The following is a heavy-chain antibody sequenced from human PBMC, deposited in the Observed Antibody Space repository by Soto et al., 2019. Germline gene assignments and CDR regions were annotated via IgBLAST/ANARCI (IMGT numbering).Heavy chain of an antibody. J-gene: IGHJ5*02. CDR2: VDSSSRT. CDR3: AKWLRSGYYFCDH. D-gene: IGHD1-26*01. CDR1: GFTFSSYA. Sequence: HPGGSLRLSCVASGFTFSSYAMSWVRQAPGKGPEWVSLVDSSSRTYYTDSVKGRFTVSRDNSENTVYLQMDSLRVEDMAVYYCAKWLRSGYYFCDHWGQGTLVTVSS. V-gene: IGHV3-23*05.